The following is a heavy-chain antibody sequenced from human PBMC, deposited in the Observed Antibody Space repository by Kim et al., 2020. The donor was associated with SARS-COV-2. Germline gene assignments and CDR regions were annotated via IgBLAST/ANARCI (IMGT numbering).Heavy chain of an antibody. J-gene: IGHJ4*02. CDR3: ARPLYETSGYYVY. D-gene: IGHD3-22*01. Sequence: YADSVKGRFTISRDNAKNTLYLQMNSLRVEDTAIYYCARPLYETSGYYVYWGQGTLVTVSS. V-gene: IGHV3-74*01.